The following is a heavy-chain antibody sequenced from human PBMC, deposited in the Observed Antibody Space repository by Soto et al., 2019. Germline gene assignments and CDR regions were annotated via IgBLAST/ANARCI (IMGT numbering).Heavy chain of an antibody. CDR3: ASSVVVTAIRDYYYYYGMDV. CDR1: GGTFSSYA. Sequence: SVKVSCKASGGTFSSYAISWVRQAPGQGLEWMGGIIPIFGTANYAQKFQGRVTITADESTSTAYMELSSLRSEDTAVYYCASSVVVTAIRDYYYYYGMDVWGQGTTVTVSS. J-gene: IGHJ6*02. CDR2: IIPIFGTA. D-gene: IGHD2-21*02. V-gene: IGHV1-69*13.